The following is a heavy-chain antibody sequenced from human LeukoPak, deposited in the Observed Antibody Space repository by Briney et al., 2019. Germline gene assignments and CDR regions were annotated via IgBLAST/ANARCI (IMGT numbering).Heavy chain of an antibody. CDR1: GYTFTSYA. V-gene: IGHV1-3*03. CDR2: INTGNGNT. Sequence: ASVKVSCKASGYTFTSYAMHWVRQAPGQRLEWMGWINTGNGNTKYSQEFQGRVTITRDTSASTAYMELSSLRSEDMAVYYCARAIPGVAVADFYLDYWGQGTLVTVSS. D-gene: IGHD6-19*01. J-gene: IGHJ4*02. CDR3: ARAIPGVAVADFYLDY.